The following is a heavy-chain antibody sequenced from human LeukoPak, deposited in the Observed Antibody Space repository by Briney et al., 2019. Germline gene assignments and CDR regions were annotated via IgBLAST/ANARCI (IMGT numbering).Heavy chain of an antibody. CDR2: ISYSGST. CDR1: GGSISSSRYY. D-gene: IGHD1-26*01. Sequence: SETLSLTCTVSGGSISSSRYYWAWIRQPPGKGLDWIGSISYSGSTYYNSSLKSRLTISVDTSKNQFSLNLSSVTAADTAVYYCARHGSGPVGATNYWGQGTLVTVSS. CDR3: ARHGSGPVGATNY. V-gene: IGHV4-39*01. J-gene: IGHJ4*02.